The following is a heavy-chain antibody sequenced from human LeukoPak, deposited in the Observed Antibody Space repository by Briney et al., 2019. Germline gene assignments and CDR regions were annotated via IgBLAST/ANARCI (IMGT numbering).Heavy chain of an antibody. J-gene: IGHJ6*03. CDR1: GGSISSSSYY. CDR2: IYYSGST. CDR3: ARDHYYGSGSYFYYYMDV. V-gene: IGHV4-39*07. Sequence: SETLSLTCTVSGGSISSSSYYWGWIRQPPGKGLEWIGSIYYSGSTYYNPSLKSRVTISVDTSKNQFSLKLSSVTAADTAVYYCARDHYYGSGSYFYYYMDVWGKGTTVTISS. D-gene: IGHD3-10*01.